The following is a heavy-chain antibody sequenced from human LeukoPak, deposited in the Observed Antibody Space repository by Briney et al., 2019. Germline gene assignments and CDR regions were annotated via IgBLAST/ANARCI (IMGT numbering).Heavy chain of an antibody. D-gene: IGHD2-2*01. J-gene: IGHJ4*02. V-gene: IGHV3-23*01. CDR1: GFTFSNYA. CDR2: ISGSGGST. CDR3: AKDICLKPACRTSCFDY. Sequence: GGSLRLSCAASGFTFSNYAMSWVRQAPGKGLEWVSVISGSGGSTDYADSVKGRFTISRDNSKNTLFLQMNYLRADDTAVYYCAKDICLKPACRTSCFDYWGQGTLVTVSS.